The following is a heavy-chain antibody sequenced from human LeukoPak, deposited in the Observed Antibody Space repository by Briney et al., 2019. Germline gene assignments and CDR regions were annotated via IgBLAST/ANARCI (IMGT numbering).Heavy chain of an antibody. Sequence: ASVKVSCKASGYTFISYDINWVRQATGQGLEWMGWKKPNSGNTGYAQKFQGRVTMTRNTSISTAYMELSSLRSEDTAVYYCARSISSAHVLRFLEWLSETLDYWGQGTLVTVSS. V-gene: IGHV1-8*01. CDR1: GYTFISYD. CDR3: ARSISSAHVLRFLEWLSETLDY. J-gene: IGHJ4*02. D-gene: IGHD3-3*01. CDR2: KKPNSGNT.